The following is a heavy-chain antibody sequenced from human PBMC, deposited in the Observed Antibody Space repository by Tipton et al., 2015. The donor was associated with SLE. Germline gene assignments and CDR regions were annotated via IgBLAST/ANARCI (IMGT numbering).Heavy chain of an antibody. V-gene: IGHV4-59*01. CDR3: ARDSFQHYYDLAFDI. CDR1: GGSISSYS. J-gene: IGHJ3*02. Sequence: TLSITCTVSGGSISSYSWSWIRQPPGKGLEWIAYIYYSGSTNYNPSLKSRVTISIDTSKNQFSLKLSSVTAADTAVYYCARDSFQHYYDLAFDIWGQGTMVTVSS. D-gene: IGHD3-22*01. CDR2: IYYSGST.